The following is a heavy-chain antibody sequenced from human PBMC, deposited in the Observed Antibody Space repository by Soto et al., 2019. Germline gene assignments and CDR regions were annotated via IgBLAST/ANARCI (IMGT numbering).Heavy chain of an antibody. CDR2: INPNSGGT. CDR3: ARAFGELFAYPYFDY. D-gene: IGHD3-10*01. Sequence: QVQLVQSGAEVKKPGASVKVSCKASGYTFTGYYMHWVRQAPGQGLEWMGWINPNSGGTNYAQKFQGWVTMTRDTSISTAYMELSRLRSDDTAVYDCARAFGELFAYPYFDYWGQGTLVTVSS. J-gene: IGHJ4*02. CDR1: GYTFTGYY. V-gene: IGHV1-2*04.